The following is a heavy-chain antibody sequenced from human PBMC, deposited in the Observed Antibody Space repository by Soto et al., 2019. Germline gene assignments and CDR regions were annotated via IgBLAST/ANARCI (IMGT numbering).Heavy chain of an antibody. CDR2: ISYDGSNK. D-gene: IGHD5-18*01. V-gene: IGHV3-30*18. CDR3: AKGRRGYSYGCPSNCIYYYSYGMDV. Sequence: QVQLVESGGGVVQPGRSLRLSCAASGFTFSSYGMHWVRQAPGKGLEWVAVISYDGSNKYYADSVKGRFTISRDNSKNTLYLQMNSLRAEDTAVYYCAKGRRGYSYGCPSNCIYYYSYGMDVWGQGTTVTVSS. CDR1: GFTFSSYG. J-gene: IGHJ6*02.